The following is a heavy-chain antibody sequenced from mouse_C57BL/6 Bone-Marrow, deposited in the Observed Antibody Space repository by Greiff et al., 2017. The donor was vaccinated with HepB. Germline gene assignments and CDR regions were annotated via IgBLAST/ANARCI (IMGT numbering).Heavy chain of an antibody. CDR3: ARDTTVVAHFDY. CDR2: INPYNGDT. V-gene: IGHV1-20*01. D-gene: IGHD1-1*01. CDR1: GYSFTGYF. Sequence: VQLQQSGPELVKPGDSVKISCKASGYSFTGYFMNWVMQSHGKSLEWIGRINPYNGDTFYNQKFKGKATLTVDKSSSTAHMELRSLTSEDSAVYYCARDTTVVAHFDYWGQGTTLTVSS. J-gene: IGHJ2*01.